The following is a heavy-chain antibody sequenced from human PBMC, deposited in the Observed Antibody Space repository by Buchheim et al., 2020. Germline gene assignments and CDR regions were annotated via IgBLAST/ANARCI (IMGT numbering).Heavy chain of an antibody. Sequence: EVQLLESGGGLIQPGGSLRLSCAASGFTFSTYAMSWVRQAPGKGLEWVANIKQDGSEKYYVDSVKGRFTISRDNAKNSLYLQMNSLRAEDTAVYYCARSPTPYDSRGGIDYWGQGTL. J-gene: IGHJ4*02. D-gene: IGHD3-22*01. CDR1: GFTFSTYA. CDR2: IKQDGSEK. V-gene: IGHV3-7*01. CDR3: ARSPTPYDSRGGIDY.